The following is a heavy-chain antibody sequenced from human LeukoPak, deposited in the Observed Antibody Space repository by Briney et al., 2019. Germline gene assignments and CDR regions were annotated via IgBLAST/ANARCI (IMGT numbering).Heavy chain of an antibody. CDR1: GDSLSSGGYS. Sequence: SQTLSLTCEVSGDSLSSGGYSWSWIRQPPGKGLEWIGYIRYSGSTYYNPSLKSRLTMSVEASKTQFSLRLSSVTAADTAVYYCARVPLGYCSGGSCPDNWFDPWGQGTLVTGSS. CDR3: ARVPLGYCSGGSCPDNWFDP. J-gene: IGHJ5*02. D-gene: IGHD2-15*01. V-gene: IGHV4-30-4*07. CDR2: IRYSGST.